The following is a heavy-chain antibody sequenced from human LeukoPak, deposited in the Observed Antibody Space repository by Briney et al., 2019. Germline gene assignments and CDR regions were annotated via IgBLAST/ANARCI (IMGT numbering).Heavy chain of an antibody. CDR2: IYSGGST. Sequence: GGSLRLSCAASGFTVSSNYMSWVRQAPGKGLEWVTVIYSGGSTYYADSVKGRFTISRDNSKNTLYLQVNSLRAEDTAVYYCAREVPYGYYYDSSWYFDLWGRGTLVTVSS. V-gene: IGHV3-66*01. D-gene: IGHD3-22*01. J-gene: IGHJ2*01. CDR1: GFTVSSNY. CDR3: AREVPYGYYYDSSWYFDL.